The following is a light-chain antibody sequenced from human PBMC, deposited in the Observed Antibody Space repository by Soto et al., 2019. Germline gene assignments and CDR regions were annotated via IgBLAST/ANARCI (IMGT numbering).Light chain of an antibody. Sequence: QAVVTQSPSASASLGDSVKLTCTLSSGHSDYGIAWHQHQPDKGHRYLMKLNRDGSHNKGDEIPDRYSDSSSGAERYLTSFSLQSDDEADYYCQTWDTVVVFGGGTQLTVL. V-gene: IGLV4-69*01. CDR1: SGHSDYG. CDR3: QTWDTVVV. J-gene: IGLJ2*01. CDR2: LNRDGSH.